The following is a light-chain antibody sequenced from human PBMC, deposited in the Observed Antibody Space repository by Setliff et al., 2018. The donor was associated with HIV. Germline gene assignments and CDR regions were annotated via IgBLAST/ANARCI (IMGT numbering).Light chain of an antibody. V-gene: IGLV2-14*03. CDR2: DVS. CDR3: SSYTGTSTLFV. CDR1: SSDVGGYNY. J-gene: IGLJ1*01. Sequence: QSALTQPASVSGSPGQSITISCTGTSSDVGGYNYVSWYQQHPGKAPKLRIYDVSNRPSGVSNRFSGSKSGNTASLTISGLQAEDEADYYCSSYTGTSTLFVFGTGTKVNVL.